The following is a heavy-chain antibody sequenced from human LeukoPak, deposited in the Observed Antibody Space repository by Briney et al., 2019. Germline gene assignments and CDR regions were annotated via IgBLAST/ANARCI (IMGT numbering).Heavy chain of an antibody. D-gene: IGHD3-16*01. V-gene: IGHV4-59*01. J-gene: IGHJ4*02. CDR2: IYYSGGT. CDR1: GGSISSYY. Sequence: SETLSLTCTVSGGSISSYYWSWIRQPPGKGLEWIGYIYYSGGTNYNPSLKSRVTISVDTSKNQFSLKLSSVTAADTAVYYCARGGVLKSVDYWGQGTLVTVSS. CDR3: ARGGVLKSVDY.